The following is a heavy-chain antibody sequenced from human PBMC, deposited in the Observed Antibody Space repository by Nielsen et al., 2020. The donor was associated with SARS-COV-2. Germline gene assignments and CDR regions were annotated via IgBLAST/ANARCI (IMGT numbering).Heavy chain of an antibody. V-gene: IGHV4-34*01. CDR1: GGSFSDYS. D-gene: IGHD2-15*01. CDR3: ARGVSRYIVVVVGDFSYFFDS. CDR2: INHSGST. J-gene: IGHJ4*02. Sequence: SETLSLTCAVYGGSFSDYSWSCVRQHPGKGLEWIGEINHSGSTNYHPSLKSRVTIPTDTSKNQFSLKLSSVTAADTAVYYCARGVSRYIVVVVGDFSYFFDSWCQGSLVTVSS.